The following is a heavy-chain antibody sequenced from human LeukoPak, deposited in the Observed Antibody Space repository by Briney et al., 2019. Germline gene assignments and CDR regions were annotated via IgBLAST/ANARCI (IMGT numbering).Heavy chain of an antibody. D-gene: IGHD4-17*01. CDR3: ARDDKYTVTNGIDY. CDR1: GYTFTGYY. Sequence: ASVKVSCKASGYTFTGYYMHWVRQAPGQGLEWMGWINPNSGGTNYAQKFQGRVTMTRETSISTAYMELSRLSSDDTAVYYCARDDKYTVTNGIDYWGQGTLVTVSS. CDR2: INPNSGGT. V-gene: IGHV1-2*02. J-gene: IGHJ4*02.